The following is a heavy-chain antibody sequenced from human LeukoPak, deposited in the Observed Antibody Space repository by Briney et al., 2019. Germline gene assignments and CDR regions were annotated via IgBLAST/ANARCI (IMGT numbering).Heavy chain of an antibody. V-gene: IGHV4-39*07. CDR1: GGSISSSSYY. D-gene: IGHD6-19*01. CDR3: ARDRYSSGPRDY. CDR2: IYYSGST. Sequence: SETLSLTCTVSGGSISSSSYYWGWIRQPPGKGLGWIGSIYYSGSTYYNPSLKSRVTISVDTSKNQFSLKLSSVTAADTAVYYCARDRYSSGPRDYWGQGTLVTVSS. J-gene: IGHJ4*02.